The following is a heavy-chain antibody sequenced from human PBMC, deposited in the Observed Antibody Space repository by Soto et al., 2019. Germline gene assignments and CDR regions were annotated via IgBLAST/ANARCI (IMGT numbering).Heavy chain of an antibody. D-gene: IGHD5-18*01. J-gene: IGHJ4*02. CDR1: GYTFTVYA. CDR2: INVGTGDT. CDR3: ARDVDTSMSAPLDY. Sequence: QVQLVQSGAEVKKPGASVRVSCKASGYTFTVYAMDWVRQAPGQRLEWVGWINVGTGDTEYSQQFQGRVNITRETSARTLYMELSSLRSEDTAVYYCARDVDTSMSAPLDYWGQGSLVTVSS. V-gene: IGHV1-3*01.